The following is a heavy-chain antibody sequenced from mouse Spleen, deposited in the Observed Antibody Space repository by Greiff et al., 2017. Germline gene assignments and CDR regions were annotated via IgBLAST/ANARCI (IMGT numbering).Heavy chain of an antibody. D-gene: IGHD1-2*01. Sequence: VQLQQPGAELVRPGSSVKLSCKASGYTFTSYWMDWVKQRPGQGLEWIGNIYPSDSETHYNQKFKDKATLTVDKSSSTAYMQLSSLTSEDSAVYYCASTAPNWYFDVWGAGTTVTVSS. J-gene: IGHJ1*01. V-gene: IGHV1-61*01. CDR1: GYTFTSYW. CDR2: IYPSDSET. CDR3: ASTAPNWYFDV.